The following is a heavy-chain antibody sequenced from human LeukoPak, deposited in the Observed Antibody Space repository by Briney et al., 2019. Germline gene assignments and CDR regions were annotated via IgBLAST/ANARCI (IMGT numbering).Heavy chain of an antibody. CDR1: GFTFSSYG. D-gene: IGHD3-10*01. CDR2: ISYDGSNK. Sequence: PGRSLRLSCAASGFTFSSYGMHWVRQAPGKGLEWVAVISYDGSNKYYADSVKGRFTISRDNSKNTLYLQMNSLRAEDTAVYYCAKVLWFGELNAFDIWGQGTMVTVSS. CDR3: AKVLWFGELNAFDI. V-gene: IGHV3-30*18. J-gene: IGHJ3*02.